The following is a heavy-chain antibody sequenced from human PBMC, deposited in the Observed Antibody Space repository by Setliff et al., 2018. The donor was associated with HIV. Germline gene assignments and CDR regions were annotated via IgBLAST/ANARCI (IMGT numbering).Heavy chain of an antibody. D-gene: IGHD6-19*01. J-gene: IGHJ4*02. CDR3: ARARSDWYNVRPYYFDL. CDR2: FMYTDIHYVNYLN. CDR1: GASFVGDNH. Sequence: PSETLSLTCAVSGASFVGDNHWSWIRQTPERGLEWIAYFMYTDIHYVNYLNYRNPSLASRLSISVDKSKNQFSLTLSSVTAPDTAVYYCARARSDWYNVRPYYFDLWGQGTPVTVS. V-gene: IGHV4-30-4*01.